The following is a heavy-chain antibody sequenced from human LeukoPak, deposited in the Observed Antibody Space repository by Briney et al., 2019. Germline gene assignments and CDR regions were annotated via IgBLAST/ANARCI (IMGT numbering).Heavy chain of an antibody. CDR3: AKAVVDHDY. D-gene: IGHD3-16*01. CDR1: GFTFTTYG. J-gene: IGHJ4*02. CDR2: ISGIGGST. Sequence: PGGSLRLSCADSGFTFTTYGMTWVRQAPGKGLEWVAVISGIGGSTYYADSVNGRFTISRDNSDNTLYLQMNSLRVEDTAVYYFAKAVVDHDYGGQRTRDTVST. V-gene: IGHV3-23*01.